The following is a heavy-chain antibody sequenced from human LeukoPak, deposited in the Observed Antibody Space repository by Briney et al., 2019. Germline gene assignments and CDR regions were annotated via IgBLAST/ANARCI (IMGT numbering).Heavy chain of an antibody. CDR3: AKSNGYGLVDI. CDR2: INHSGST. D-gene: IGHD3-10*01. CDR1: GGSFSGYY. J-gene: IGHJ3*02. V-gene: IGHV4-34*01. Sequence: SETLSLTCAVYGGSFSGYYWTWIRQPPGKGLEWIGEINHSGSTNYNPSLKSRVTISVDTSKNQFSLKLTSVTAADTAVYYCAKSNGYGLVDIWGQGTMVTVSS.